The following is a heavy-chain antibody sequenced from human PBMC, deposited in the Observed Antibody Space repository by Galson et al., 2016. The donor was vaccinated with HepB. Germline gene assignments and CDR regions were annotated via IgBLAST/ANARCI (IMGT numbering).Heavy chain of an antibody. V-gene: IGHV4-4*02. CDR1: GGSISSDTW. CDR3: AGGKLATGWGY. D-gene: IGHD4-23*01. Sequence: SEILSLTCAVSGGSISSDTWWSWVRQPPGKGLEWIGEIYRSGTANYNPSLKSRFVISLDKSKNQFSLTVNSVTAADTAVYYCAGGKLATGWGYWGQGTLVIVSS. CDR2: IYRSGTA. J-gene: IGHJ4*02.